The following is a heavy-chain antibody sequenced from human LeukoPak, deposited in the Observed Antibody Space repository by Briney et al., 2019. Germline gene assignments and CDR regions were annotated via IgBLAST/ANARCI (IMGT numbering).Heavy chain of an antibody. V-gene: IGHV4-59*08. D-gene: IGHD3-22*01. CDR3: ARHMTVTYDAFDL. CDR2: VYYKGDT. CDR1: GGSTTGYF. J-gene: IGHJ3*01. Sequence: SETLSLTCSVSGGSTTGYFWTWIRQPPGKGPEWIGYVYYKGDTSYSPSLDSRVSISVDTSKKYFSLKLNSVTAADTAMYYCARHMTVTYDAFDLWGQGTMVTVSS.